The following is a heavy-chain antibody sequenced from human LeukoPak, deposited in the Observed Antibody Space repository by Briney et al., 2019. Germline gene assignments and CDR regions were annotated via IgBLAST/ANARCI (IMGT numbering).Heavy chain of an antibody. CDR3: ARRYCSGGTCYFDY. Sequence: GEPLKISCQVSGYAFTSSWIGWLRQMPGKGLEWMGIIYPADSDTRYKPSFEGQVTISADKSISTAYLQWSSLKASDTAMYYCARRYCSGGTCYFDYWGQGTLVTVSS. J-gene: IGHJ4*02. D-gene: IGHD2-15*01. CDR1: GYAFTSSW. CDR2: IYPADSDT. V-gene: IGHV5-51*01.